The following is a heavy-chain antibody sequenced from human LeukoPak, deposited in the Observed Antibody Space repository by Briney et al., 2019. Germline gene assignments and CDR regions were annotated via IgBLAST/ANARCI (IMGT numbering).Heavy chain of an antibody. CDR1: GYTFTGYY. D-gene: IGHD2-2*01. Sequence: ASVKVSCKASGYTFTGYYMHWVRQAPGQGLEWMGWINPNSGGTNYAQKFQGRVTMTRDTSISTAYMELSRLRSDDTAVYYCARTPPKYCSSTSCYPYYYYYGMDVWGQGTTVTVSS. J-gene: IGHJ6*02. CDR2: INPNSGGT. V-gene: IGHV1-2*02. CDR3: ARTPPKYCSSTSCYPYYYYYGMDV.